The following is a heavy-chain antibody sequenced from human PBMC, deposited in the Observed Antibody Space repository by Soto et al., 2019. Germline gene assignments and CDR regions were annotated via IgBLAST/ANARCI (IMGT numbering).Heavy chain of an antibody. V-gene: IGHV3-33*01. Sequence: RGSLIVSCAASVFTFSIYGMHWVRQAPGKGLEWVAVIWYDGSNKYYADSVKGRFTISRDNSKNTLYLQMNSLRAEDTAVYYCARETYYYDSSGLDYWGQGTLVTVSS. J-gene: IGHJ4*02. D-gene: IGHD3-22*01. CDR2: IWYDGSNK. CDR1: VFTFSIYG. CDR3: ARETYYYDSSGLDY.